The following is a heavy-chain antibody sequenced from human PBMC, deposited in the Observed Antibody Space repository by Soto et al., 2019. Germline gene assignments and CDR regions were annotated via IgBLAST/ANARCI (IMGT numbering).Heavy chain of an antibody. CDR1: GYTLISYA. CDR3: ARRVGRAFDM. V-gene: IGHV1-3*04. J-gene: IGHJ3*02. CDR2: INTGNGNT. Sequence: QVQLVQSGAEVKTPGASVRVSCKGSGYTLISYAIHWVRQAPGQRLEWMGWINTGNGNTKYSQMFQGRFTITRDTSASTAYMELSSLKSEDTALYYCARRVGRAFDMWGQGTMVTVSS.